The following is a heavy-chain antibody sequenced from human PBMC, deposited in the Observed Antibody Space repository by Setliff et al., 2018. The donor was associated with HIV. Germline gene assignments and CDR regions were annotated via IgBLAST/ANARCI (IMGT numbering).Heavy chain of an antibody. Sequence: SVKVSCKTSGFTFTTSTMQWVRQARGQRLEWIGWIVVGSGNTNYAQKFQERVTITRDMSKNTAYMELSSLRFEDAAVYYCAAGNYGDYGRFDYWGHGTLVTVSS. CDR2: IVVGSGNT. J-gene: IGHJ4*01. CDR1: GFTFTTST. D-gene: IGHD4-17*01. V-gene: IGHV1-58*02. CDR3: AAGNYGDYGRFDY.